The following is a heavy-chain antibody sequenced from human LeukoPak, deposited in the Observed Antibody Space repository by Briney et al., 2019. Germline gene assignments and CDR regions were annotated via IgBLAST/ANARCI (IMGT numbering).Heavy chain of an antibody. Sequence: ASVKVSCKASGYTFTSYGISWVRQAPGQGLEWMGWISAYNGNTNYAQKLQGRVTMTTDTSTSTAYMELRSLRSDDTAVYYCASAGRDGGYNYYYYGMDVWGQGTTVTVSS. D-gene: IGHD4-23*01. CDR2: ISAYNGNT. CDR1: GYTFTSYG. J-gene: IGHJ6*02. V-gene: IGHV1-18*01. CDR3: ASAGRDGGYNYYYYGMDV.